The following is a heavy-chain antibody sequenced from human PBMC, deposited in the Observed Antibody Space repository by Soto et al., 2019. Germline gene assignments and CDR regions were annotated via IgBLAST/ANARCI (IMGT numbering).Heavy chain of an antibody. V-gene: IGHV3-30*03. CDR1: GFTFSNYG. CDR2: ISFDGNNK. CDR3: ARSTSSTLSYYYGRDV. J-gene: IGHJ6*02. D-gene: IGHD6-6*01. Sequence: GGSLRLSCAASGFTFSNYGMHWVRQAPGKGLEWVTVISFDGNNKYYADSVEGRFTISRDNSKNTLSLQMNSLRGEDTALYYCARSTSSTLSYYYGRDVWGQGTTVTVSS.